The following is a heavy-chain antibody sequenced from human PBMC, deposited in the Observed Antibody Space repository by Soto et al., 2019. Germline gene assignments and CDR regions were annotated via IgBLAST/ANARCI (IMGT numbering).Heavy chain of an antibody. J-gene: IGHJ4*02. D-gene: IGHD3-10*01. CDR2: ISGTGDSS. CDR1: GFTFGSYA. V-gene: IGHV3-23*01. CDR3: AKDNGNYGSGSFSH. Sequence: EVQLLESGGLVQPGGSLRLSCAASGFTFGSYAMSWVRQAPGKGLEWVSLISGTGDSSEYANSVKGRFTISRDYSKTTVFLQMNSLRAEDTAVYFCAKDNGNYGSGSFSHWGQGTLVTVSS.